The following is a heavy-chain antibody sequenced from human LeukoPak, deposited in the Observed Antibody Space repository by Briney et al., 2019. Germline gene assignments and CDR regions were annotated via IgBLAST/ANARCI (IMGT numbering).Heavy chain of an antibody. CDR1: GGSISSYY. J-gene: IGHJ4*02. V-gene: IGHV4-59*01. CDR2: IYYSGST. CDR3: ARHLGLGDYEPYFDY. D-gene: IGHD4-17*01. Sequence: SETLSLTCTVSGGSISSYYWSWIRQPPGKGLEWIGYIYYSGSTNYNPSLKSRVTISVDTSKNQFSLKLSSVTAADTAVYYCARHLGLGDYEPYFDYWGQGTLVTVSS.